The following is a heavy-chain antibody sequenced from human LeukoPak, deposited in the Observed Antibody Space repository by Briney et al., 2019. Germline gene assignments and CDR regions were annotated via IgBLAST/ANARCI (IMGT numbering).Heavy chain of an antibody. CDR2: ICYSGST. CDR1: GGSISSYY. J-gene: IGHJ4*02. D-gene: IGHD1-14*01. Sequence: SETLSLTCTVSGGSISSYYWSWIRQPPGKGLEWIGYICYSGSTNYNPSLKSRVTISVDTSKNQFSLKLSSVTAADTAVYYCARVWVEGFRTSPYFDYWGQGTLVTVSS. CDR3: ARVWVEGFRTSPYFDY. V-gene: IGHV4-59*01.